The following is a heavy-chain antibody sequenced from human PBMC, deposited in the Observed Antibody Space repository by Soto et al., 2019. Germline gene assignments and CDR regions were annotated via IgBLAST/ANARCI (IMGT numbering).Heavy chain of an antibody. CDR1: GYTFTGYY. J-gene: IGHJ5*02. V-gene: IGHV1-2*04. D-gene: IGHD2-2*01. Sequence: QVQLVQSGAEVKKPGASVKVSCKASGYTFTGYYMHWVRQAPGQGLEWMGWINPNSGGTNYAQKFQGWVTMTRDTSISTACMELSRLRSDDTAVYYCARDTTAAMAGNWFDPWGQGTLVTVSS. CDR3: ARDTTAAMAGNWFDP. CDR2: INPNSGGT.